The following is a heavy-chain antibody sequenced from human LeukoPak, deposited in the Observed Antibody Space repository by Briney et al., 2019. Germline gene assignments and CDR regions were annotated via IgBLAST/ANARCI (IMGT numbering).Heavy chain of an antibody. J-gene: IGHJ6*03. CDR1: GFTFSSYV. V-gene: IGHV3-23*01. D-gene: IGHD3-10*01. CDR3: AKGQMVQGVTTSYYMDA. Sequence: GGSLRLSCAASGFTFSSYVMSWVRQAPGKGLEWVSAIGGYSLTVYNAQSLKGRFTVSRDNSKNTLYLQVTDLRVDDTAVYYCAKGQMVQGVTTSYYMDAWGKGTRVTVSS. CDR2: IGGYSLTV.